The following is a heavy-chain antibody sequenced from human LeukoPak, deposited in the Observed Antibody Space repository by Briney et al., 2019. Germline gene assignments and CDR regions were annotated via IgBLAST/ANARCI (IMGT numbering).Heavy chain of an antibody. CDR2: ISRSGTNT. CDR1: GFTFSTST. V-gene: IGHV3-21*01. J-gene: IGHJ4*02. Sequence: GGSLRLSCAAYGFTFSTSTMNWVRQAPGKGLEWVSSISRSGTNTHYADSVKGRFTISRDNAMQSLYLQMNSLRADDTAVYYCVRGDSRDYWGQGTLVTVSS. D-gene: IGHD3-22*01. CDR3: VRGDSRDY.